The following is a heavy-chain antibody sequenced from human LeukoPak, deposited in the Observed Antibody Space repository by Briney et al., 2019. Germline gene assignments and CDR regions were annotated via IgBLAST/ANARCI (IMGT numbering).Heavy chain of an antibody. J-gene: IGHJ6*04. D-gene: IGHD3-10*01. Sequence: PGGSLRLSCAASGFTFSSYGMHWVRQAPGKGLEWVAVIWYDGSNKYYADSVKGRFTISRDNSKNTLYLQMNSLRAEDTAVYYCAREEVIRMVRGVTGYYGMDVWGKGTTVTVSS. CDR3: AREEVIRMVRGVTGYYGMDV. CDR1: GFTFSSYG. V-gene: IGHV3-33*01. CDR2: IWYDGSNK.